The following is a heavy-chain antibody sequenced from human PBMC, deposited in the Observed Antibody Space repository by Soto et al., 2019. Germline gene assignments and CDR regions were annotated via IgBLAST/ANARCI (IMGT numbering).Heavy chain of an antibody. J-gene: IGHJ6*02. V-gene: IGHV4-31*02. CDR2: NYYSGIT. D-gene: IGHD6-6*01. Sequence: WTWIRQHPGKGLEWIGYNYYSGITYYNPSLKSRVTISLNTSKNQFSLKLSSVTAADTAVYYCARGSSIAGLYYGMDVWGQGTTVTVPS. CDR3: ARGSSIAGLYYGMDV.